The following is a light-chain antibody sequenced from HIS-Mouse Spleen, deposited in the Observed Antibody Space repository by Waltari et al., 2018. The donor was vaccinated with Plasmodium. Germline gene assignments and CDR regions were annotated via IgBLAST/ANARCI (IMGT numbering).Light chain of an antibody. CDR2: KAS. J-gene: IGKJ2*01. Sequence: DIQMTQSPSTLSASVGDRVTITCRASQSISSWFAWYQQKPGKAPKLLIYKASSLESGVPSRFSGSGSWTEFTLTISSLQPDDFATYYCQQYNSYSMYTFGQGTKLEIK. CDR3: QQYNSYSMYT. V-gene: IGKV1-5*03. CDR1: QSISSW.